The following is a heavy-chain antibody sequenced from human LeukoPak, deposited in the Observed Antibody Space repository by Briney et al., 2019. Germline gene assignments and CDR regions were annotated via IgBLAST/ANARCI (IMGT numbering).Heavy chain of an antibody. Sequence: PSETLSLTCAVSGGSISSGGYSWSWIRQPPGKGLEWIGYTYHSGSTNYNPSLKSRVTISVDTSKKQFSLKLSSVTAADTAVYYCARYFRTSHWWWPESFFDSWGLGTLVTVSS. CDR2: TYHSGST. CDR3: ARYFRTSHWWWPESFFDS. CDR1: GGSISSGGYS. V-gene: IGHV4-61*08. J-gene: IGHJ4*02. D-gene: IGHD2-8*02.